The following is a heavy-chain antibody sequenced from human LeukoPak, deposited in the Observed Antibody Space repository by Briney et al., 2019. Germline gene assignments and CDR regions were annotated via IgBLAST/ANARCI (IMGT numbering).Heavy chain of an antibody. D-gene: IGHD5-12*01. CDR3: ARDAIIPYSFDY. V-gene: IGHV1-46*01. Sequence: ASVKVSCKASRDTFTNYYMHWVRQAPGHGLEWMGIIDPSSGSTSYAQKFQGRVTMTRDMSTSTVYMTLSSLRSEDTAVYYCARDAIIPYSFDYWGQGTLVTVSS. CDR1: RDTFTNYY. J-gene: IGHJ4*02. CDR2: IDPSSGST.